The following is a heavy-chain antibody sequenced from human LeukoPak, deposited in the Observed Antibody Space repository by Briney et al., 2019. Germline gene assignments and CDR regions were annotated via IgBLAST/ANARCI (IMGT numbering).Heavy chain of an antibody. V-gene: IGHV3-23*01. D-gene: IGHD5-24*01. CDR1: GFNFRDAA. CDR3: AKGIQLST. Sequence: PGGPLSLPCAASGFNFRDAAMTWVRQAPGRGLEWVSLIASNGANSYYAESVKGRFSISRDNSKNMLPLQMNSLRVEDTAIYYWAKGIQLSTWGLGTVVTVSS. J-gene: IGHJ3*01. CDR2: IASNGANS.